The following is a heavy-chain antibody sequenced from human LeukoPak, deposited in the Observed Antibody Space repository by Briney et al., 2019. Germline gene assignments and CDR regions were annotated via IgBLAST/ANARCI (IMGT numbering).Heavy chain of an antibody. J-gene: IGHJ4*02. Sequence: GGSLRLSCAASGFTFDDYAMHWVRQAPGKGLEWVSLISGDGNSTNYAGSVKGRFTISRDNKKNSLYLQMNSLRTEDTAFYYCATNFGAYYYDTSGYYDFWGQGTLVTVSS. V-gene: IGHV3-43*02. CDR3: ATNFGAYYYDTSGYYDF. CDR1: GFTFDDYA. D-gene: IGHD3-22*01. CDR2: ISGDGNST.